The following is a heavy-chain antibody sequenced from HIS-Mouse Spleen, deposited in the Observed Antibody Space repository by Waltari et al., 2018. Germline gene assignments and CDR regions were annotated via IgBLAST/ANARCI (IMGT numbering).Heavy chain of an antibody. CDR1: GGSISSSSYY. D-gene: IGHD6-13*01. Sequence: QLQLQESGPGLVKPSETLSLTCQVSGGSISSSSYYCGWLRQPPGKGLEWIGSIYYSGSTYYNPSLKSRVTISVDTSKNQFSLKLSSVTAADTAVYYCAREIPYSSSWYDWYFDLWGRGTLVTVSS. V-gene: IGHV4-39*07. CDR3: AREIPYSSSWYDWYFDL. J-gene: IGHJ2*01. CDR2: IYYSGST.